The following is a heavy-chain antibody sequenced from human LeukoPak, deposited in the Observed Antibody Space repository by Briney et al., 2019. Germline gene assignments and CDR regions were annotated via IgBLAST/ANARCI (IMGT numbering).Heavy chain of an antibody. CDR3: ARQRNGYNKLKDAFDI. Sequence: GGSLRLSCAASGFTFTTYSMLWLRQAPGKGLVWVSSIGSKNSNIFYAESLKGRFSIYRDNANNSLFLKVHSLRAEDTAVYYCARQRNGYNKLKDAFDIWGQGTMVSVSS. CDR2: IGSKNSNI. D-gene: IGHD5-24*01. J-gene: IGHJ3*02. V-gene: IGHV3-21*01. CDR1: GFTFTTYS.